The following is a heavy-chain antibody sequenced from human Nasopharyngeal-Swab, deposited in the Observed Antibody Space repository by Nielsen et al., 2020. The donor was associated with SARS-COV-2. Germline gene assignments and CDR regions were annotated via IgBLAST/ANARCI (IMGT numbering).Heavy chain of an antibody. Sequence: GESLKISCAASGFTFSDYYMSWIRQAPGKGPEYISYISGSGGTIYYGDSMKGRFTISRDNAKNSLYLQMNRLRAEDTAVYYCARDRANWDFDYWGQGTLVTVSS. CDR3: ARDRANWDFDY. CDR1: GFTFSDYY. D-gene: IGHD7-27*01. V-gene: IGHV3-11*04. J-gene: IGHJ4*02. CDR2: ISGSGGTI.